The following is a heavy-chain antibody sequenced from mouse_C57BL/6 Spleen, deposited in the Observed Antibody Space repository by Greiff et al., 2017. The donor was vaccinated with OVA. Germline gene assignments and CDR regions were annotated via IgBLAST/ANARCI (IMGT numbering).Heavy chain of an antibody. D-gene: IGHD1-1*01. CDR2: ISNGGGST. CDR3: ARQGDYYGYWYFDV. CDR1: GFTFSDYY. J-gene: IGHJ1*03. V-gene: IGHV5-12*01. Sequence: EVKLMESGGGLVQPGGSLKLSCAASGFTFSDYYMYWVRQTPEKRLEWVAYISNGGGSTYYPDTVKGRFTISRDNAKNTLYLQMSRLKSEDTAMYYCARQGDYYGYWYFDVWGTGTTVTVSS.